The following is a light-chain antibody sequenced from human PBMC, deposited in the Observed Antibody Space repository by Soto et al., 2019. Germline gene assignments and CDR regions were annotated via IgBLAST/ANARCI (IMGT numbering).Light chain of an antibody. Sequence: EIVLTQSLGTLSLSPRERATLSCRASQSVTRSYLAWYQQKPGQAPRLLIYGASSRATGIPDRFSGSGSGADFTLTISRLEPEDSAVYYCQQYENSPYTFGQGTKLEIK. V-gene: IGKV3-20*01. J-gene: IGKJ2*01. CDR1: QSVTRSY. CDR3: QQYENSPYT. CDR2: GAS.